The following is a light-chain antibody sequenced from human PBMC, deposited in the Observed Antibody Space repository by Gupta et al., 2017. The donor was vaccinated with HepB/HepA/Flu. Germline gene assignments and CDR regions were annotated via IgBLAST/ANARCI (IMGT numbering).Light chain of an antibody. CDR1: SSNIGAGYV. CDR2: GNI. V-gene: IGLV1-40*01. Sequence: QSVLTQPPSVSGAPGQSVTISCTGNSSNIGAGYVVHWYQQLPGTAPKLLIYGNINRPSGVPDRFSASKSDTADSLAITGLQAEDDADYYCQSYDTSLSGWVFGGGTKVTVL. J-gene: IGLJ3*02. CDR3: QSYDTSLSGWV.